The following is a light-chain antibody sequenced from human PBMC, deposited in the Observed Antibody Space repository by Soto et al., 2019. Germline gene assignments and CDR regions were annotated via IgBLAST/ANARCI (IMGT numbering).Light chain of an antibody. CDR2: ETS. J-gene: IGKJ2*02. CDR3: QQYNTNPCT. Sequence: DIQMTQSPSTLSASVGDRVTITCRASHSISSWLAWYQQKLGKAPNLLIYETSNVESGVPSRFSGSGYGKEFTITISSLQADDFATYFCQQYNTNPCTFGQGTKVDIK. V-gene: IGKV1-5*03. CDR1: HSISSW.